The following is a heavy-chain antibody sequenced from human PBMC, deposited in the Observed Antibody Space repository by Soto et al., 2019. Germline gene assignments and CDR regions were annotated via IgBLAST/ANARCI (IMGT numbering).Heavy chain of an antibody. Sequence: SETLSLTCAVSGGSISSSNWWSWVRQPPGKGLEWIGEIYHSGSTNYNPSLKSRVTISVDKFKNQFSLKLSSVTAADAAVYYCARNGDIVLMVYATRFDPWGQGTLVTVSS. J-gene: IGHJ5*02. CDR2: IYHSGST. V-gene: IGHV4-4*02. D-gene: IGHD2-8*01. CDR1: GGSISSSNW. CDR3: ARNGDIVLMVYATRFDP.